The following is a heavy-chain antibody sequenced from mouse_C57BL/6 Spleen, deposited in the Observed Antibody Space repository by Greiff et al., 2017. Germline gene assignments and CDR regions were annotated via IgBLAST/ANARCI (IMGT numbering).Heavy chain of an antibody. V-gene: IGHV1-64*01. CDR3: ARKRDYFDY. Sequence: QVQLQQPGAELVKPGASVKLSCKASGYTFTSYWMHWVKQRPGQGLEWIGMIHPNSGSTNYNEKFKSKATLTVDKSCSTAYMQLGSLTSEDSAVYYCARKRDYFDYWGQGTTRTVAS. J-gene: IGHJ2*01. CDR1: GYTFTSYW. CDR2: IHPNSGST.